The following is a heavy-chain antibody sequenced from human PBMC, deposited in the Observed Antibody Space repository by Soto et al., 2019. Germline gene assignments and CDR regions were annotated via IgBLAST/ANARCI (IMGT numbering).Heavy chain of an antibody. CDR3: ARYRIRGWGFDY. CDR1: GGSVSSGSYY. Sequence: QVQLQESGPGLVKPSETLFLTCTVSGGSVSSGSYYWSWIRQPPGKGLEWIGYIYYSGSTHYNHSPKSRVTISVETSKNQFSLKLSSVTAADTAVDYCARYRIRGWGFDYWGQGTLVTVSS. D-gene: IGHD2-15*01. J-gene: IGHJ4*02. CDR2: IYYSGST. V-gene: IGHV4-61*01.